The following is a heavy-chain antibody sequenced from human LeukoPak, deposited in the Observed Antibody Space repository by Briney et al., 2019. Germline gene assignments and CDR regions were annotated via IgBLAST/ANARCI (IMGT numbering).Heavy chain of an antibody. D-gene: IGHD1-26*01. CDR2: IYYSGRT. CDR3: ARLHSGTYYFDY. J-gene: IGHJ4*02. V-gene: IGHV4-39*01. Sequence: SATLSLPCTVSGGSITNDNYYWGWIRQPPGKGLECTGIIYYSGRTYYNPSLESRVTISVDTSKNEFSLRLSSVTAADTAVYYCARLHSGTYYFDYWGQGTLVTVSS. CDR1: GGSITNDNYY.